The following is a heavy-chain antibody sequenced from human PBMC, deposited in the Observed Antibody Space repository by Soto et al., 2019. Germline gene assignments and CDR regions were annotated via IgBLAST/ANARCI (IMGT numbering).Heavy chain of an antibody. D-gene: IGHD5-12*01. CDR2: ISSSGRTI. CDR1: GFTFSDYY. J-gene: IGHJ6*02. Sequence: QVQLVESGGGLVKPGGSLRLSCAASGFTFSDYYMSWIRQAPGKGLEWVSYISSSGRTIYYADSVKGRFTISRDNAKNSLYLQMNSLRAEDTAVYYCAREDGYNYCPYYYYYHGMDVWGQGTTVTVSS. V-gene: IGHV3-11*01. CDR3: AREDGYNYCPYYYYYHGMDV.